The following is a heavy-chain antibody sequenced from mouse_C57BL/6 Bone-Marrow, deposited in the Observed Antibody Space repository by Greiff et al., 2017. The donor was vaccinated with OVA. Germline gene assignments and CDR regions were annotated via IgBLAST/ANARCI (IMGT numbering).Heavy chain of an antibody. CDR2: IHPNSGST. CDR1: GYTFTSYW. J-gene: IGHJ4*01. Sequence: QVQLQQPGAELVKPGASVKLSCKASGYTFTSYWMHWVKQRPGQGLEWIGMIHPNSGSTNYNEKFKSKATLTVDKSSSTAYMQLSSLTSEDSAVYYCARVYYGSTYYAMDYWGQGTSVTVSS. V-gene: IGHV1-64*01. CDR3: ARVYYGSTYYAMDY. D-gene: IGHD1-1*01.